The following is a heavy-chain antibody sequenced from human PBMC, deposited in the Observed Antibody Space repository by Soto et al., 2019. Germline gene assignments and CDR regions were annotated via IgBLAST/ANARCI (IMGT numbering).Heavy chain of an antibody. CDR3: ARHDRYSKIYYGMDA. J-gene: IGHJ6*02. D-gene: IGHD4-4*01. V-gene: IGHV1-18*01. CDR2: ISAYNGNT. CDR1: GYTFTSYG. Sequence: ASVQVSCKASGYTFTSYGINWVRQAPGQGLEWMGWISAYNGNTNYAQKLQGRVTMTTDTSTSTAYMDLRSLRSDDTAMYYCARHDRYSKIYYGMDAWGQGTTVTVSS.